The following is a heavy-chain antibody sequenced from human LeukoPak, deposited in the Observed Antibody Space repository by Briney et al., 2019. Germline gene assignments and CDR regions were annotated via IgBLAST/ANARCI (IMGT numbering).Heavy chain of an antibody. D-gene: IGHD3-3*01. Sequence: SETLSLTCSVSGGSISSSHYYWGWIRLPPGKGLEWIGSIYYSGSTDYNTSLRSRLTISVDMSKNQFSLKMRSVTAADTAIYYCARRTMIFGVAAYMDVWGKGTTVTVSS. V-gene: IGHV4-39*01. CDR2: IYYSGST. CDR1: GGSISSSHYY. CDR3: ARRTMIFGVAAYMDV. J-gene: IGHJ6*03.